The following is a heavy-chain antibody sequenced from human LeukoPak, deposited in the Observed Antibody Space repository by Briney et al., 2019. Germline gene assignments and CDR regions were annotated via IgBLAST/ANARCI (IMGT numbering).Heavy chain of an antibody. CDR2: IYTSGST. D-gene: IGHD2-2*01. V-gene: IGHV4-4*07. J-gene: IGHJ6*03. Sequence: PSETLSLTCTVSGGSISNYYWSWIRQPAGKGLEWIGRIYTSGSTNYNPSLKSRVTMSVDTSKNQFSLKLSSVTAADTAVYYCTRGTIVVVPAAMVYYYYYMDVWGKGTTVTVSS. CDR1: GGSISNYY. CDR3: TRGTIVVVPAAMVYYYYYMDV.